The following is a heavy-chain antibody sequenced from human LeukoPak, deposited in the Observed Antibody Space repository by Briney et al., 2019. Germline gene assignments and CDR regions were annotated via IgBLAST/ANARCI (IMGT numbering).Heavy chain of an antibody. V-gene: IGHV3-48*01. J-gene: IGHJ4*02. Sequence: GGSLRLSCAASGFSSSSYSMSWVRPAPGRVMEWVSYISSSSSTIYYADSVKGRFTISRDNAKNSLYLQMNSLRAEDTAVYYCARDSTGYYGSGSYFLSGWGQGTLVTVSS. D-gene: IGHD3-10*01. CDR2: ISSSSSTI. CDR1: GFSSSSYS. CDR3: ARDSTGYYGSGSYFLSG.